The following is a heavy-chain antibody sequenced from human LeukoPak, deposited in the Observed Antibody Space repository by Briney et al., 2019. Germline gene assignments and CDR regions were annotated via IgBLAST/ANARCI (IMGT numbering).Heavy chain of an antibody. CDR2: IIYSGST. CDR1: GGSISSYY. CDR3: ACHIRGQWLGIDY. V-gene: IGHV4-59*08. J-gene: IGHJ4*02. Sequence: PSETLSLTCTVSGGSISSYYWSWIRQPPGKGLEWIGYIIYSGSTNYNPALKGRVTLSVDTSKNQFSLKLSSVTVADTAVYYCACHIRGQWLGIDYWGQGTLVTVSS. D-gene: IGHD6-19*01.